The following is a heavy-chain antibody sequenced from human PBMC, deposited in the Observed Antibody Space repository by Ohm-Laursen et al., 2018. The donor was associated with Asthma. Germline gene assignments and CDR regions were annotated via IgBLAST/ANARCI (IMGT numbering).Heavy chain of an antibody. CDR3: ARGAFYYESTGYYFFDH. CDR1: GDSINSGNNY. CDR2: IYYSGLT. D-gene: IGHD3-22*01. Sequence: TLSLTCTVSGDSINSGNNYWSWIRQHPGKGLEWIEYIYYSGLTYSNPSLRSRVIISVDTSKNQFSLNLTSVTAADTAVYYCARGAFYYESTGYYFFDHWGQGALVTVSS. V-gene: IGHV4-31*03. J-gene: IGHJ4*02.